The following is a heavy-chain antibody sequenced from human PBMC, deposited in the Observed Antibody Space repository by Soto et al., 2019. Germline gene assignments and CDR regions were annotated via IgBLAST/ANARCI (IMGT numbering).Heavy chain of an antibody. Sequence: QVQLVQSGAEVKKPGASVKVSCKASGYTFTSYGISWVRQAPGQGLEWMGWISAYNGNTNYARKLQGRVTMTTDTSTITAYMELRSLRSDDTAVYYCARYRHCSSTSGYLDYYYGMDVWGQGTTVTVSS. CDR1: GYTFTSYG. J-gene: IGHJ6*02. CDR2: ISAYNGNT. D-gene: IGHD2-2*01. V-gene: IGHV1-18*04. CDR3: ARYRHCSSTSGYLDYYYGMDV.